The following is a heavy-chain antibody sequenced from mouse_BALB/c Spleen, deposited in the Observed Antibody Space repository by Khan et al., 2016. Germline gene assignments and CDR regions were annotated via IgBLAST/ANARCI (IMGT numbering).Heavy chain of an antibody. Sequence: VQLKESGPDLVKPGASVKISCKASGYSFTGYYIHWVKQSHGKSLEWIGRVNPNNGGISNNQKFKGKDILTVDRTSSTAYMEHRSLTSEDSAVYYCARGGNYGNFDDWGAGTTVTVSS. D-gene: IGHD2-1*01. V-gene: IGHV1-26*01. CDR2: VNPNNGGI. CDR3: ARGGNYGNFDD. J-gene: IGHJ1*01. CDR1: GYSFTGYY.